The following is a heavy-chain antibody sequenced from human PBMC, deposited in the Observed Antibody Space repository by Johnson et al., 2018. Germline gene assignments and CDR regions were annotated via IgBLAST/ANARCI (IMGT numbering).Heavy chain of an antibody. CDR1: GFFFNDYG. J-gene: IGHJ6*02. Sequence: LVQSGGGVVQPGRSLRLSCAASGFFFNDYGMNWVRQAPGKGLEWVAIISYDGNIQYYADSVKGRFTISRDNSKNMVYLHMNSLRAEDTAVYYCAKDRTSIFARDGMDVWGQGTTVTVSS. D-gene: IGHD3-3*01. CDR2: ISYDGNIQ. CDR3: AKDRTSIFARDGMDV. V-gene: IGHV3-30*18.